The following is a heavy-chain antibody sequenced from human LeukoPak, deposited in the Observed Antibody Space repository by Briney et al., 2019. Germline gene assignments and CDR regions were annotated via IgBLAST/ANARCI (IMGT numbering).Heavy chain of an antibody. CDR2: IYYSGST. CDR1: GGSISSYY. J-gene: IGHJ4*02. Sequence: PSETLSLTCTVSGGSISSYYWSWIRQPPGKGLEWIGYIYYSGSTNYNPSLKSRVTISVDTSKNQFSLKLSSVTAADTAVYYCARRSYSYGPLDYWGQGTLVTVS. V-gene: IGHV4-59*08. CDR3: ARRSYSYGPLDY. D-gene: IGHD5-18*01.